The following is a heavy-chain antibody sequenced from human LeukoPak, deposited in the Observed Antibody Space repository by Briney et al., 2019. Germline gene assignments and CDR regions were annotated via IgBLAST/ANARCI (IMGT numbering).Heavy chain of an antibody. J-gene: IGHJ6*03. CDR2: VSDSGST. CDR3: ARTGGSWPLYYYYYMDV. Sequence: SETLSLTCTVSGGSISSHYWSWIRQPPGKGLEWIGCVSDSGSTNYNPSLKSRVTVSVDTSKDQFSLKLTSVTAADTAVYYCARTGGSWPLYYYYYMDVWGKGTTVTVSS. V-gene: IGHV4-59*11. CDR1: GGSISSHY. D-gene: IGHD6-13*01.